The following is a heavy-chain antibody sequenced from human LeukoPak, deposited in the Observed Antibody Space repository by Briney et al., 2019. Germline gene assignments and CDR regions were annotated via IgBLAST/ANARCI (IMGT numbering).Heavy chain of an antibody. Sequence: GGSLRLSCAVSGFTFSNYAMSWVRQAPGKGLEWVSTISGSGGSTFYADSVQGRFTISRDNSKNTLYLQMNSLRAEDTALYYCANFVDTSMGGNDYWGQGTLVTVSS. CDR3: ANFVDTSMGGNDY. D-gene: IGHD5-18*01. CDR1: GFTFSNYA. J-gene: IGHJ4*02. V-gene: IGHV3-23*01. CDR2: ISGSGGST.